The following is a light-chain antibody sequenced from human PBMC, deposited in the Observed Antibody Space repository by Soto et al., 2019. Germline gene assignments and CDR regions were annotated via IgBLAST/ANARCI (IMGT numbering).Light chain of an antibody. CDR2: WAS. CDR3: QQFYLTPLT. V-gene: IGKV4-1*01. Sequence: DIVMTQSPDSLAVSLGERATIYCKSSQNLLYSNNKTYLAWYRQKPGQPPNLLLSWASIRASGGPDRFSGSGSGTDFTLTISSLQAEDVAVYYCQQFYLTPLTFGGGTKVDIK. J-gene: IGKJ4*01. CDR1: QNLLYSNNKTY.